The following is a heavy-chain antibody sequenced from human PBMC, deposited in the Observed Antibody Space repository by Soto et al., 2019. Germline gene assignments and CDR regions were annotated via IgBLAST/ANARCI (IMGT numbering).Heavy chain of an antibody. D-gene: IGHD6-13*01. V-gene: IGHV3-33*01. CDR1: GFTFSSYG. CDR2: IWYDGSNK. CDR3: ARSSPWQQLYGMDV. Sequence: PGGSLRLSCAASGFTFSSYGMHWVRQAPGKGLEWVAVIWYDGSNKYYADSVKGRFTISRDNSKNTLYLQMNSLRAEDTAVYYCARSSPWQQLYGMDVWGQGTTVTVYS. J-gene: IGHJ6*02.